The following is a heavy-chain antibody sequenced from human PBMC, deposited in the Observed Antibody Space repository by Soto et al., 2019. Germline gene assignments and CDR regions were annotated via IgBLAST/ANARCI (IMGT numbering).Heavy chain of an antibody. Sequence: SVKVSCKASGGTFSSYAISWVRQAPGQGLEWMGGIIPIFGTANYAQKFQGRVTITRDTSASTAYMELSSLRSEDTAVYYCAREATYYYDSSGYYGIVYWGQGTLVTVSS. CDR1: GGTFSSYA. D-gene: IGHD3-22*01. J-gene: IGHJ4*02. CDR3: AREATYYYDSSGYYGIVY. V-gene: IGHV1-69*05. CDR2: IIPIFGTA.